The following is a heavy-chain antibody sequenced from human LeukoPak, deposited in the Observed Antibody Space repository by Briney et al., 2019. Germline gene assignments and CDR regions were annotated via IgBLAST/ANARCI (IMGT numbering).Heavy chain of an antibody. Sequence: PGGTLRLSCAASGFTFSGFAMSWIRQAPGKGLEWVSSISRSGESTFYADSVRGRFTISRDNVKNSLHLQMNSLRDDDTALYYCAKDRLRYFDWSCEYWGQGTLVIVSS. V-gene: IGHV3-23*01. CDR3: AKDRLRYFDWSCEY. J-gene: IGHJ4*02. CDR1: GFTFSGFA. CDR2: ISRSGEST. D-gene: IGHD3-9*01.